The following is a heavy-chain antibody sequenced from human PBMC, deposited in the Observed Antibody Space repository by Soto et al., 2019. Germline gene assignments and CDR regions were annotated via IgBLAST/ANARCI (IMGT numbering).Heavy chain of an antibody. D-gene: IGHD6-25*01. V-gene: IGHV1-69*01. Sequence: QVQLVQSGAEVRKPGSSVKVSCQTSGGTFNNFAFTWVRQAPGQGLEWLGGIMPVFDTTNYAASFQGRITITADDLRNTVYMEMKTLRFDDTAVYYCATATISPVSATFHHYGMGVWGQGTTVTVSS. CDR1: GGTFNNFA. CDR3: ATATISPVSATFHHYGMGV. CDR2: IMPVFDTT. J-gene: IGHJ6*02.